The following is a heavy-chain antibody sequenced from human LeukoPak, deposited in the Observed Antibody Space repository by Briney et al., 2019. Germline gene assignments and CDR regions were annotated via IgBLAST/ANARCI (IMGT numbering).Heavy chain of an antibody. CDR2: MYRGGRT. CDR1: GFTISSNY. CDR3: ARGKQELVLPDNWFDP. J-gene: IGHJ5*02. D-gene: IGHD6-13*01. Sequence: PGGSLSLSCATSGFTISSNYMSWVRIAPGQGKGWDSVMYRGGRTYYADSVKGIFTNSRDNFKSKLYLQRISLRAEDTGVYYCARGKQELVLPDNWFDPWGQGTLVTVSS. V-gene: IGHV3-66*01.